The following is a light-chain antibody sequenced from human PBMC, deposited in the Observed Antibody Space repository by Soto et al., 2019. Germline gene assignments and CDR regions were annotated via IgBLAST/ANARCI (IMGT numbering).Light chain of an antibody. V-gene: IGLV2-11*01. CDR1: SSNVGDYNY. CDR2: DVS. J-gene: IGLJ3*02. Sequence: QSALTQPRSVSGSPGQSVTISCNVTSSNVGDYNYVSWYQQYPGKAPKLVIYDVSKRPSGVPDRFSGSKSGNTASLTISGLQAEDEADYYCCSFAGSYTFWVFGGGTKVTVL. CDR3: CSFAGSYTFWV.